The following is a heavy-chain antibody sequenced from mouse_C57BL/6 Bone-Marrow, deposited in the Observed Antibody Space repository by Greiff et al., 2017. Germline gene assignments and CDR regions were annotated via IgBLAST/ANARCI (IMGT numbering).Heavy chain of an antibody. D-gene: IGHD2-4*01. CDR3: AREEDYYYAMDY. Sequence: VQLQQPGAELVKPGASVKMSCKASGYTFTSYWITWVKQRPGQGLEWIGDIYPGSGSTNYNEKFKSKATLTVDTSSSTAYMQLNSLTSEDSAVYYCAREEDYYYAMDYWGQGTSVTVSS. V-gene: IGHV1-55*01. CDR2: IYPGSGST. CDR1: GYTFTSYW. J-gene: IGHJ4*01.